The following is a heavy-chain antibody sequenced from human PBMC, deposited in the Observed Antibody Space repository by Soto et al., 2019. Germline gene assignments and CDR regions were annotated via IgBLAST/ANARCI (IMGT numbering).Heavy chain of an antibody. V-gene: IGHV4-31*02. J-gene: IGHJ4*02. CDR3: ARDGDYFGSGSPPLLSK. Sequence: WTWIRQHPVKGLEWMGHIYYSGSSSYNPSLKSRLTISIDTSQNQFSLKLTSVTAADMAVYYCARDGDYFGSGSPPLLSKWGQVTLVTVSS. D-gene: IGHD3-10*01. CDR2: IYYSGSS.